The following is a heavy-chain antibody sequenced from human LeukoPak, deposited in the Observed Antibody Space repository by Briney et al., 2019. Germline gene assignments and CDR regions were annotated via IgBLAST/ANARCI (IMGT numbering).Heavy chain of an antibody. CDR3: VITATLGAFDI. J-gene: IGHJ3*02. CDR1: GYTFSGYY. CDR2: INPSGGST. Sequence: ASVKVSCKASGYTFSGYYMHWVRQAPGQGLEWMGIINPSGGSTSYAQKFQSRVTMTRDTSTSTVYMELSSLRSEDTAVYYCVITATLGAFDIWGQGTMVTVSS. D-gene: IGHD2-21*02. V-gene: IGHV1-46*03.